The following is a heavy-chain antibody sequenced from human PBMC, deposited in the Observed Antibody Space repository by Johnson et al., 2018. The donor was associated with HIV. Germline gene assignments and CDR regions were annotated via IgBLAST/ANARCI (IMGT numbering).Heavy chain of an antibody. J-gene: IGHJ3*02. CDR2: ISYDGRDK. CDR1: GFTFSSYD. D-gene: IGHD1-26*01. CDR3: AREPALVGANGGWGAFDI. Sequence: QMQLVESGGGVVQPGRSLRLSCAASGFTFSSYDMNWVRQAPGKGLEWVAVISYDGRDKYYADSVKGRFTISRDNSKNTLYLQMNSLRAEDTAVYYCAREPALVGANGGWGAFDIWGQGTLVTVSS. V-gene: IGHV3-30*03.